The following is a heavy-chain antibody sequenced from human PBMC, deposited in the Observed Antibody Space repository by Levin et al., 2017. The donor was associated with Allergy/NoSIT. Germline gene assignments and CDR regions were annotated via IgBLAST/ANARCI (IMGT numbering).Heavy chain of an antibody. Sequence: GESLKISCAASGFTFSSYGMHWVRQAPGKGLEWVAVISYDGSNKYYADSVKGRFTISRDNSKNTLYLQMNSLRAEDTAVYYCAKDGGSTVNLDYWGQGTLVTVSS. CDR3: AKDGGSTVNLDY. J-gene: IGHJ4*02. CDR2: ISYDGSNK. V-gene: IGHV3-30*18. CDR1: GFTFSSYG. D-gene: IGHD4-17*01.